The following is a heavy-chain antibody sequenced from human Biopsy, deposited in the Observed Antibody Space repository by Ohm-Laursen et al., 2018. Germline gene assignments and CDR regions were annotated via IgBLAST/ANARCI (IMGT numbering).Heavy chain of an antibody. V-gene: IGHV4-31*01. Sequence: SQTLSLTCPVSGGSIGGGEYYWNWIRQHPGKGLERIGLISYSGTTFYNPSLESLLTISIDTSKNHFSLNLRSVTAADTAVYYCARGVPHYDGSGFPLAGYWYFDLWGRGTLVTVSS. CDR1: GGSIGGGEYY. CDR3: ARGVPHYDGSGFPLAGYWYFDL. J-gene: IGHJ2*01. D-gene: IGHD3-22*01. CDR2: ISYSGTT.